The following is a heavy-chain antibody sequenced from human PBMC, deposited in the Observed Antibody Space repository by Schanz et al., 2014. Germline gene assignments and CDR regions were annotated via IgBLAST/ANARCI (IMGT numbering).Heavy chain of an antibody. CDR3: ARDFLLEQLGYSRYYYAMAV. D-gene: IGHD2-15*01. CDR1: GFIFRSFG. J-gene: IGHJ6*02. V-gene: IGHV3-33*01. Sequence: QGQLVESGGGVVQPGKSLRLSCATSGFIFRSFGIHWVRQAPGKGLEWVAVIWSDGTNEYYADSVKGRFTISRDNAKNSLLLQMNSLRAEDTAVYYCARDFLLEQLGYSRYYYAMAVWGEGTTV. CDR2: IWSDGTNE.